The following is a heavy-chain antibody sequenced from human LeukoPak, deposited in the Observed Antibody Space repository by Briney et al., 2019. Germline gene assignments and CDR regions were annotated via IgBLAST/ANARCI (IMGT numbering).Heavy chain of an antibody. CDR2: ISAYNGNT. D-gene: IGHD3-3*01. Sequence: GASVKVSCKASGYTFTSYGISWVRQAPGQGLEWMGWISAYNGNTNYAQKLQGRVTMTTDTSTSTAYMELRSLRSDDTAVYYCARDQYYDFWSGYFNYYMDVWGKGTTVTVSS. CDR3: ARDQYYDFWSGYFNYYMDV. V-gene: IGHV1-18*01. CDR1: GYTFTSYG. J-gene: IGHJ6*03.